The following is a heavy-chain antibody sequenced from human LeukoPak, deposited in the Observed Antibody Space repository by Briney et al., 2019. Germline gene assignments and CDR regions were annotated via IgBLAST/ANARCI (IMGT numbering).Heavy chain of an antibody. Sequence: ASVKVSCKASGYTFTGYYMHWVRQAPGQGLEWMGGIIPIFGTANYAQKFQGRVTITADESTSTAYMELSSLRSEDTAVYYCARGVFYDILTGPYYYYYMDVWGKGTTVTISS. V-gene: IGHV1-69*13. CDR1: GYTFTGYY. D-gene: IGHD3-9*01. J-gene: IGHJ6*03. CDR2: IIPIFGTA. CDR3: ARGVFYDILTGPYYYYYMDV.